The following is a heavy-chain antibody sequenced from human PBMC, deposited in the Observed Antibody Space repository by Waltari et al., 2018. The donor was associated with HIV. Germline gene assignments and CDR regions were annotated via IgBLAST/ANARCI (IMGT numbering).Heavy chain of an antibody. CDR2: IYHSGTT. V-gene: IGHV4-4*02. J-gene: IGHJ4*02. Sequence: QVQLQESGPGLVKPSGTLSLTCAVSGGSISSTNWWSWVRQPPGKGLEWIGEIYHSGTTNYSPSLKSRVTVSVDKSRNQFSLKLTFVTAADTAVYYCARDTIVAATRAFDSWGQGTLVTVSS. D-gene: IGHD6-19*01. CDR1: GGSISSTNW. CDR3: ARDTIVAATRAFDS.